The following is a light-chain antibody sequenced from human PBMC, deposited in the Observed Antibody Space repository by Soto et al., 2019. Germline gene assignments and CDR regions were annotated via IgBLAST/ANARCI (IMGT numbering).Light chain of an antibody. V-gene: IGKV4-1*01. Sequence: DIVMTQSPDSLAVSLGERATLNCKSSQSVLYSANNKNYLAWYQQKPGQPPKLLIYWASTRESGVPDRFSGSGSGTDFHLPISSLQAEDVAVYFCQQYYTTPRTFGQGTKVEIK. CDR1: QSVLYSANNKNY. CDR2: WAS. CDR3: QQYYTTPRT. J-gene: IGKJ1*01.